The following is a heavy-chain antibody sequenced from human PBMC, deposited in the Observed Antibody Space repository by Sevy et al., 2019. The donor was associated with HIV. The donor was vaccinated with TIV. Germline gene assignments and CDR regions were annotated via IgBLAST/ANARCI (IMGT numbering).Heavy chain of an antibody. Sequence: SETLSLTCAVSGYSISSDYYWGWIRQPPGKGLEWIGSIYHSGYSYYNPSLKSRVNISVDTSKNQFSLKLSSVIAADTAVFYCARAIGTQVAGLYYFDYWGQGTLVTVSA. D-gene: IGHD6-19*01. CDR2: IYHSGYS. V-gene: IGHV4-38-2*01. CDR1: GYSISSDYY. J-gene: IGHJ4*02. CDR3: ARAIGTQVAGLYYFDY.